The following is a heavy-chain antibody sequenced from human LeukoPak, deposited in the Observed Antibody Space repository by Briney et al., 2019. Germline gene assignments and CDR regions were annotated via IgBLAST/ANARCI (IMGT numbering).Heavy chain of an antibody. CDR1: GFTFSRYA. CDR2: ISGSGATT. D-gene: IGHD2-8*01. J-gene: IGHJ3*02. V-gene: IGHV3-23*01. CDR3: AKDNGVSFDAFDI. Sequence: PGGSLRLSCAASGFTFSRYAMSWVRQAPGKGLEWVSAISGSGATTYYADSVKGRFTISRDNSKSTLYLQMNSLRAEDTAVYYCAKDNGVSFDAFDIWGQGTMVTVSS.